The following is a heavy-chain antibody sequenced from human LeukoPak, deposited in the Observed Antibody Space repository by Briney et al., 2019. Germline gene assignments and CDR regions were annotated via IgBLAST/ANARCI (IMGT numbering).Heavy chain of an antibody. J-gene: IGHJ4*02. CDR2: ISTSGRYI. CDR3: ARRIDGYNTNYFDY. D-gene: IGHD5-24*01. CDR1: GLTFSGYT. Sequence: PGGSLRLSCAASGLTFSGYTMNWVRQAPGKGLQWVSSISTSGRYIYYADSLKGRFIISRDNGKNSLYLQMNSLSAEDTALYYCARRIDGYNTNYFDYWGQGTLVTVSS. V-gene: IGHV3-21*01.